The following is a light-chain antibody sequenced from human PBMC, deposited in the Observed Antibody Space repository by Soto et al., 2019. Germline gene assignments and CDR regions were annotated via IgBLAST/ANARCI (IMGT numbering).Light chain of an antibody. Sequence: SYELTQPPSVSVSPGQTARITCSGDELPTQYAYWYQQRPGQAPVLVMYKDAERPSGIPERFSGSTSGTTVTLTISGVQAEDEADYYCQSADIPTTYRVFGGGTKVTVL. CDR2: KDA. V-gene: IGLV3-25*02. J-gene: IGLJ3*02. CDR1: ELPTQY. CDR3: QSADIPTTYRV.